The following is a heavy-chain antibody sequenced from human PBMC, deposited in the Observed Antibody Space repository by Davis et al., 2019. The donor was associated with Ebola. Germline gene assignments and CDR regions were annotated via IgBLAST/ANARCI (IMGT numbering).Heavy chain of an antibody. CDR1: GFTFSSYS. CDR2: ISSSSSYI. V-gene: IGHV3-21*01. D-gene: IGHD3-3*01. J-gene: IGHJ6*02. CDR3: ARDGLLFGVVTIYGMDV. Sequence: GESLKISCAASGFTFSSYSMNWARQAPGKGLEWVSSISSSSSYIYYADSVKGRFTISRDNAKNSLYLQMNSLRAEDTAVYYCARDGLLFGVVTIYGMDVWGQGTTVTVSS.